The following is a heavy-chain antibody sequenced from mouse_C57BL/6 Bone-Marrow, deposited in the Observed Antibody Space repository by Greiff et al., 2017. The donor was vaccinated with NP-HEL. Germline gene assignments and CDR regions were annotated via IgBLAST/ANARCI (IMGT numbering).Heavy chain of an antibody. CDR3: TRGGRAYAMDY. J-gene: IGHJ4*01. CDR2: IYPGNSDT. V-gene: IGHV1-5*01. Sequence: EVQLQQSGTVLARPGASVKMSCKTSGYTFTSYWMHWVKQRPGQGLEWIGAIYPGNSDTSYNQKFKGKAKLTAVTSASTAYMELSSLTKEDSAVYYCTRGGRAYAMDYWGQGTSVTVSS. D-gene: IGHD3-3*01. CDR1: GYTFTSYW.